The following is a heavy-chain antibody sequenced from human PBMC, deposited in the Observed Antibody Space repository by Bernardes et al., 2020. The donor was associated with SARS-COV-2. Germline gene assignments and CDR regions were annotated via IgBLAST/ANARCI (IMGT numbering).Heavy chain of an antibody. V-gene: IGHV3-11*05. J-gene: IGHJ4*02. CDR1: GFTFSDYY. CDR2: ISSSSYT. Sequence: GGSLRLSCAASGFTFSDYYMSWIRQAPGKGLEWVSYISSSSYTNYADSVKGRFTISRDNAKNSLYLQMNSLRAEDTAVYYCARGGTIFGVVVLGYWGQGTLVTVSS. D-gene: IGHD3-3*01. CDR3: ARGGTIFGVVVLGY.